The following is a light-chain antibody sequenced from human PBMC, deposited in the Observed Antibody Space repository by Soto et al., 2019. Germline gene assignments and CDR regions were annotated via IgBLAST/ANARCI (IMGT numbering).Light chain of an antibody. CDR3: QHYNSYSEA. CDR1: QTISSW. CDR2: KAS. V-gene: IGKV1-5*03. J-gene: IGKJ1*01. Sequence: DIQMTQSPSTLSGSVGDRVTITCRASQTISSWLAWYQQEPGKAPKLLIYKASTLKSGVPSRFSGSGSGTEFTLTISSLHPDDFATYSCQHYNSYSEAFGQGTKVDLK.